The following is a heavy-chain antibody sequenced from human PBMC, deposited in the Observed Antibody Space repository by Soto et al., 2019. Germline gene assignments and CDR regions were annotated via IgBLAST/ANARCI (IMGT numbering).Heavy chain of an antibody. CDR2: IIPIFGTA. CDR3: ARDDPSGITIFGVATSGAFDI. J-gene: IGHJ3*02. Sequence: SVKVSCKAPGYTFTSYAMHWVRQAPGQGLEWMGGIIPIFGTANYAQKFQGRVTITADESTSTAYMELSSLRSEDTAVYYCARDDPSGITIFGVATSGAFDIWGQGTMVTVSS. V-gene: IGHV1-69*13. CDR1: GYTFTSYA. D-gene: IGHD3-3*01.